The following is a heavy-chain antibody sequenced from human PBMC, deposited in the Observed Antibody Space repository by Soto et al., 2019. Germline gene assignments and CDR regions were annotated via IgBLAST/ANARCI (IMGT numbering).Heavy chain of an antibody. CDR1: GGSVSSGSYY. J-gene: IGHJ6*02. Sequence: QVQLLESGPGLVKPSETLSLTCTVSGGSVSSGSYYWSWIRQPPGKGLECIGYIYSSGSSNYNPPHYRRVIISVDTSKNQFSLKLSAVTAADTAVYYCARAPGYCSGGSCCSSYYYGMDVWGQGTTVTVSS. V-gene: IGHV4-61*01. D-gene: IGHD2-15*01. CDR3: ARAPGYCSGGSCCSSYYYGMDV. CDR2: IYSSGSS.